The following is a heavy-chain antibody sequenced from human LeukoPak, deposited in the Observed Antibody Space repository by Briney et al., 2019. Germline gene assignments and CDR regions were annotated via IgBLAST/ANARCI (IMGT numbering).Heavy chain of an antibody. Sequence: GGPLGLSCEAPGFPFISSGMHWFRQAPGKGLGWVACIRCDGSNKYYADSVKGRFTISRDNSKNTLYLQMNSLRAEDTAIYYCARIPEWSSYGFDIWGQGTVVTVSS. CDR2: IRCDGSNK. V-gene: IGHV3-30*02. J-gene: IGHJ3*02. CDR1: GFPFISSG. CDR3: ARIPEWSSYGFDI. D-gene: IGHD3-3*01.